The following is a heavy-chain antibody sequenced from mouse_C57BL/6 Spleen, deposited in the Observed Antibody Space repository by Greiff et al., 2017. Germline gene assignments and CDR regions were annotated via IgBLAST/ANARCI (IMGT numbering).Heavy chain of an antibody. Sequence: EVKLMESGPGLVKPSQSLSLTCSVTGYSITSGYYWNWIRQFPGNKLEWVGYISYDGSNNYNPSLKNRISITRDTSKNQFFLKLNSVTTEDTATYYCARDGNWDEAYWGQGTLVTVSA. D-gene: IGHD4-1*01. CDR1: GYSITSGYY. CDR2: ISYDGSN. J-gene: IGHJ3*01. CDR3: ARDGNWDEAY. V-gene: IGHV3-6*01.